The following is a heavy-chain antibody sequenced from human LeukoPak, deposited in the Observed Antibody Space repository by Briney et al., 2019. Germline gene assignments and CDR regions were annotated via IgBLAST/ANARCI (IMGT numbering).Heavy chain of an antibody. CDR3: ARRVSVPAVKYDY. D-gene: IGHD2-2*01. CDR1: GGSFSGYY. Sequence: SETLSLTCAVYGGSFSGYYWSWIRQPPGKGLEWIGEINHSGSTNYNPSLKSRVTISVDTSKNQFSLKLSSVTAADTAVYYCARRVSVPAVKYDYWGQGTLVTVSS. J-gene: IGHJ4*02. V-gene: IGHV4-34*01. CDR2: INHSGST.